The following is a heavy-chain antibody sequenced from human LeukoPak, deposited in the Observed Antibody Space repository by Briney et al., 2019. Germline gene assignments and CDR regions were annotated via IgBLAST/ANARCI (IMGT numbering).Heavy chain of an antibody. Sequence: PGGSLRLPCAASGFTFSSYAMSWVRQAPGKGLEWVSAISGSGGSTFYADSVKGRFTISRDNSKNTVYLQMNSLRAEDTAVYYCAKPQWAATVSHYFDYWGQGTLVTVSS. J-gene: IGHJ4*02. CDR3: AKPQWAATVSHYFDY. CDR1: GFTFSSYA. CDR2: ISGSGGST. V-gene: IGHV3-23*01. D-gene: IGHD6-13*01.